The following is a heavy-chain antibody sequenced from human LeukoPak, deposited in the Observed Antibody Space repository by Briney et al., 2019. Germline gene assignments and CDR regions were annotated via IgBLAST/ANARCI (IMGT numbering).Heavy chain of an antibody. J-gene: IGHJ3*02. D-gene: IGHD3-10*01. CDR1: GCSISSGGYY. V-gene: IGHV4-31*03. CDR3: ARVGGMVRGVIITEAYAFDI. Sequence: PSETLSLTCTVSGCSISSGGYYWSWIRQHPGKGLEWIGYINYSGSTYYNPSLKSRVTISVDTSKNQFSLKPSSVTAADTAVYYCARVGGMVRGVIITEAYAFDIWGQGTMVTVSS. CDR2: INYSGST.